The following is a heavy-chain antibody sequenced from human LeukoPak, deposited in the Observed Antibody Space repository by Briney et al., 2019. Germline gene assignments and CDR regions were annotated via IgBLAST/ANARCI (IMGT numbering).Heavy chain of an antibody. V-gene: IGHV4-34*01. CDR2: INHSGST. D-gene: IGHD6-13*01. Sequence: SETLSLTCAVYGGSFSGYYWSWIRQPPGKELEWIGEINHSGSTNYNPSLKSRVTISVDTSKNQFSLKLSSVTAADTAVYYCASRGYSSSWFRNNLDYWGQGTLVTVSS. J-gene: IGHJ4*02. CDR1: GGSFSGYY. CDR3: ASRGYSSSWFRNNLDY.